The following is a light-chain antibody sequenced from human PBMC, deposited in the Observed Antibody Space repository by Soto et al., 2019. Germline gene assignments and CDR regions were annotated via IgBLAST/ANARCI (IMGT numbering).Light chain of an antibody. CDR1: SSDVGGYNY. J-gene: IGLJ2*01. CDR3: SSYSSSIDLSI. Sequence: QSALTQPASVSGSPGQSITISCTGTSSDVGGYNYVSWYQHHPGKAPKLMIYDVNNRPSGVSNRFSDSKSGNTASLRISGLQADDEADYYCSSYSSSIDLSIFGGGTKLTVL. V-gene: IGLV2-14*01. CDR2: DVN.